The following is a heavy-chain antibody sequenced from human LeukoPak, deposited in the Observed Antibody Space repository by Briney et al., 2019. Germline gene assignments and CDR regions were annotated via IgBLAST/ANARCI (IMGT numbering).Heavy chain of an antibody. V-gene: IGHV3-30*04. Sequence: QPGGSLRLSCAASGFTFGSYALHWVRQAPGKGLEWVAFISYHGKSENYADSVKGRFTISRDISKNMLYLQMNSLRPEDTAVYYCARDSVTTGFYFDYWGQGTLVT. D-gene: IGHD4-17*01. CDR1: GFTFGSYA. J-gene: IGHJ4*02. CDR2: ISYHGKSE. CDR3: ARDSVTTGFYFDY.